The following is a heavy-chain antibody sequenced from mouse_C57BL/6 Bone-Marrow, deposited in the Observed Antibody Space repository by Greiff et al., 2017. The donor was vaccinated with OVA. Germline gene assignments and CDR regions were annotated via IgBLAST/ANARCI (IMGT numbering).Heavy chain of an antibody. V-gene: IGHV2-6-1*01. Sequence: VQLQQSGPGLVAPSQSLSITCTVSGFSLTSYGVHWVRQPPGKGLEWLVVIWSDGSTTYNSALKSRLSISKDNSKSQVFLKMNSLQTDDTAMYYCARHIDGYYGYFDVWGTGTTVTVSS. D-gene: IGHD2-3*01. CDR2: IWSDGST. J-gene: IGHJ1*03. CDR3: ARHIDGYYGYFDV. CDR1: GFSLTSYG.